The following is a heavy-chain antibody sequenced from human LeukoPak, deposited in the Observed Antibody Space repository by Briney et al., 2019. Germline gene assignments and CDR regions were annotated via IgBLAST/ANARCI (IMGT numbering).Heavy chain of an antibody. CDR2: ISAYNGNT. Sequence: ASVKVSCKASGYTFTSYGISWVRQAPGQGLEWMGWISAYNGNTNYAQKLQGRVTMTTDTSTSTAYMELRSLRSDDTAVYYCARDSKLHSSGRYGMDVWGQGTTVTVSS. CDR1: GYTFTSYG. V-gene: IGHV1-18*01. D-gene: IGHD6-19*01. J-gene: IGHJ6*02. CDR3: ARDSKLHSSGRYGMDV.